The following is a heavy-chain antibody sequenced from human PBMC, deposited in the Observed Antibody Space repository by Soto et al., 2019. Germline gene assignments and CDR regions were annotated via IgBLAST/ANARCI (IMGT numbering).Heavy chain of an antibody. CDR1: GFTFSSYA. CDR3: ARSPSYPDPYCGGDCYTHDYYYYGMDV. D-gene: IGHD2-21*02. V-gene: IGHV3-30-3*01. Sequence: GGSLRLSCAASGFTFSSYAMHWVRQAPGKGLEWVAVISYDGSNKYYADSVKGRFTISRDNSKNTLYLQMNSLRAEDTAVYYCARSPSYPDPYCGGDCYTHDYYYYGMDVWGQGTTVTVPS. CDR2: ISYDGSNK. J-gene: IGHJ6*02.